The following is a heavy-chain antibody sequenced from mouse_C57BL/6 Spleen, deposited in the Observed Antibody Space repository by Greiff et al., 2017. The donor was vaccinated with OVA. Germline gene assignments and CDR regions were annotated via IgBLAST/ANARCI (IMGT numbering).Heavy chain of an antibody. Sequence: VQLQQSGAELVRPGASVTLSCKASGYTFTDYEMHWVKQTPVHGLEWIGAIDPETGGTAYNQKFKGKAILTADNSSSTAYMELRSLTSEDSAVYYCTRVYGHYYYAMDYWGQGTSVTVSS. CDR1: GYTFTDYE. V-gene: IGHV1-15*01. CDR3: TRVYGHYYYAMDY. J-gene: IGHJ4*01. CDR2: IDPETGGT. D-gene: IGHD2-1*01.